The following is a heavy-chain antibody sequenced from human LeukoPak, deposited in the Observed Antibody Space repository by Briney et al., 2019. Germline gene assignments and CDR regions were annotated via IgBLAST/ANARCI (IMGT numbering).Heavy chain of an antibody. Sequence: GASVKVSCKVSGYTLTELSMHWVRQAPGKGLEWMGGFDHEDGETIYAQKFQGRVTMTEDTSTDTAYMELSSLRSEDTAVYYCTPWRGQQLVRGWFDPWGQGTLVTVSS. D-gene: IGHD6-13*01. CDR1: GYTLTELS. CDR2: FDHEDGET. CDR3: TPWRGQQLVRGWFDP. J-gene: IGHJ5*02. V-gene: IGHV1-24*01.